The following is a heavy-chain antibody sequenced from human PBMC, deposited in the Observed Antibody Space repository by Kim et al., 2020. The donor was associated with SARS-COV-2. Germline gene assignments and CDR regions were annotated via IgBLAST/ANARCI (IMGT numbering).Heavy chain of an antibody. V-gene: IGHV3-30*01. CDR3: ARGSLVNFDY. J-gene: IGHJ4*02. Sequence: NKYSANSVQGHFTSSRDSSKHTLYLQMNSLGAEDTAVYYCARGSLVNFDYWGQGTLVTVSS. D-gene: IGHD6-6*01. CDR2: NK.